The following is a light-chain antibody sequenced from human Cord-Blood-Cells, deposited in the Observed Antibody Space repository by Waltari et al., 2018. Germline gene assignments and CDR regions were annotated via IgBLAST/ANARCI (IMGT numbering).Light chain of an antibody. CDR3: SSYTSSSTLV. J-gene: IGLJ2*01. CDR1: SSDVGGYNY. Sequence: QSALTQPASVSGSPGQSLTISCTGTSSDVGGYNYVSWYQQHPGKAPKLMIYDVSNRPSGVSNRFSVSESGNTASLTISGLQAEDEADYYCSSYTSSSTLVFGGGTKLTVL. V-gene: IGLV2-14*01. CDR2: DVS.